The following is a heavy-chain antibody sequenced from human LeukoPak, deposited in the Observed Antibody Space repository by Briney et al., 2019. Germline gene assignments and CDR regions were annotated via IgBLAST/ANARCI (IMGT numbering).Heavy chain of an antibody. CDR2: INTNTGNP. Sequence: ASVRVSCKASGYTLTGYYMHWVRQAPGQGLEWMGWINTNTGNPTYAQGFTGRFVFSLDTSVSTAYLQISSLKAEDTAVYYCARDLDVFDIWGQGTMVTVSS. J-gene: IGHJ3*02. CDR1: GYTLTGYY. V-gene: IGHV7-4-1*02. CDR3: ARDLDVFDI.